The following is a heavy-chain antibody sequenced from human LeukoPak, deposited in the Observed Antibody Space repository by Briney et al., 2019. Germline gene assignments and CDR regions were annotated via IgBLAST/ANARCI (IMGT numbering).Heavy chain of an antibody. J-gene: IGHJ4*02. CDR3: ARGGMAMTTVTPFDY. V-gene: IGHV3-11*06. CDR2: ISSSSSYT. CDR1: GFTFSDYY. D-gene: IGHD4-17*01. Sequence: PGGSLRLSCAASGFTFSDYYMSCIRQAPGKGLEWVSYISSSSSYTNYADSVKGRFTISRDNAKNSLYLQMNSLRAEDTAVYYCARGGMAMTTVTPFDYWGQGTLVTVSS.